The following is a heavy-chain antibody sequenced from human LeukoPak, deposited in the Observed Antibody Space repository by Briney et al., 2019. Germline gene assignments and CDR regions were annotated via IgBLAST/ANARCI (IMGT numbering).Heavy chain of an antibody. V-gene: IGHV4-59*01. CDR3: ARVDSYGYPYYYYYYMDV. Sequence: PSETLSLTCTVSGGSISSYYWSWIRQPPGKGLEWIGYIYYSGSTNYNPSLKSRVTISVDTSKNQFSLKLGSVTAADTAVYYCARVDSYGYPYYYYYYMDVWGKGTTVTVSS. J-gene: IGHJ6*03. CDR2: IYYSGST. D-gene: IGHD5-18*01. CDR1: GGSISSYY.